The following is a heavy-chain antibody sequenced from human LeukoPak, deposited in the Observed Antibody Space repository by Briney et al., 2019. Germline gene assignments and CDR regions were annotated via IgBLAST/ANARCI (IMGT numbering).Heavy chain of an antibody. Sequence: SQTLSLTCAISGDSVSSNSAAWNWIRQSPSRGLEWLGRTYYRSKWYNDYAVSVKSRITINPDTSKNQFSLQLNSVTPEHTAVYDCARGAGPKQQLTAYYFDYWGQGTLVTVSS. CDR2: TYYRSKWYN. J-gene: IGHJ4*02. V-gene: IGHV6-1*01. D-gene: IGHD6-13*01. CDR1: GDSVSSNSAA. CDR3: ARGAGPKQQLTAYYFDY.